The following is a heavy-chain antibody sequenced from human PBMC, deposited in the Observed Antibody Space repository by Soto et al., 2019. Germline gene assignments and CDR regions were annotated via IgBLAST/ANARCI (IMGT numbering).Heavy chain of an antibody. CDR3: ARALAARPTGDLYYFDY. J-gene: IGHJ4*02. V-gene: IGHV4-31*03. CDR1: GDSISNGGYY. Sequence: SETLSLTCTVSGDSISNGGYYWSRIRQQPGRGLEWIGYIYYSGTTYYNPSRKSRVTMSVDTSKDQFSLRLSSVTAADTAVYYCARALAARPTGDLYYFDYWGQGTLGTVSS. D-gene: IGHD6-6*01. CDR2: IYYSGTT.